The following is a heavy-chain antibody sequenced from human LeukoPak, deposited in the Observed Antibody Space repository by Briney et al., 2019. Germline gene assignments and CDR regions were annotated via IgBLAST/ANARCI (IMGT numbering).Heavy chain of an antibody. V-gene: IGHV3-43*02. CDR2: ISGDGGST. CDR3: ARESESSGWYDY. Sequence: PGGSLGLSCAAPGFMFHDYAIHWVRQAPGQGLEWVSLISGDGGSTFYADSVKGRFTISRDNSKNSLYLQMNSLRSDDTALYYCARESESSGWYDYWGQGTPVTVSS. J-gene: IGHJ4*02. CDR1: GFMFHDYA. D-gene: IGHD6-19*01.